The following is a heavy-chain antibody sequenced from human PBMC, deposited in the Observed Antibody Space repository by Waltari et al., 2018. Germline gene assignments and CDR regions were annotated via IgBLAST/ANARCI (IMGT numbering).Heavy chain of an antibody. CDR3: ARGYDFWSGYPYYYYYGMDV. CDR2: INHRGST. Sequence: QVQLQQWGAGLLKPSETLSLACAVYGGSFSGYYWSWIRQPPGTGLEWIGEINHRGSTNYNPSLKSRVTISVDTSKNQFSLKLSSVTAADTAVYYCARGYDFWSGYPYYYYYGMDVWGQGTTVTVSS. CDR1: GGSFSGYY. J-gene: IGHJ6*02. D-gene: IGHD3-3*01. V-gene: IGHV4-34*01.